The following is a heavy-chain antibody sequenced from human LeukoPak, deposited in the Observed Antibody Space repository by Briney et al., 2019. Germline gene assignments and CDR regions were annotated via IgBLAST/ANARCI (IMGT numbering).Heavy chain of an antibody. CDR2: IYYSGST. CDR1: GGSISSYY. Sequence: SETLSLTCTVSGGSISSYYWSWIRQPPGKGLEWIGYIYYSGSTNYNPSLKSRVTISVDTSKNQFSLKLSSVTAADTAVYYRARAQGSGSYYPDDAFDIWGQGTMVTVSS. V-gene: IGHV4-59*12. D-gene: IGHD3-10*01. CDR3: ARAQGSGSYYPDDAFDI. J-gene: IGHJ3*02.